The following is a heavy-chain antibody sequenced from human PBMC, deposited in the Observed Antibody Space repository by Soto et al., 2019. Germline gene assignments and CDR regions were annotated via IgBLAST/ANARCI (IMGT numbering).Heavy chain of an antibody. CDR3: VKDRATIFAVIWKDSMDV. D-gene: IGHD3-3*01. CDR2: INESGGTT. CDR1: GFKFRSYG. J-gene: IGHJ6*02. V-gene: IGHV3-23*01. Sequence: EEQLLESGGGLVEPGGSLRLSCVASGFKFRSYGMAWVRQAPGKGLGWVSDINESGGTTNYADPVRGRFAITRDNSRNTLDLLMNSLRPEDTAVYYCVKDRATIFAVIWKDSMDVWGQGTTVYVSS.